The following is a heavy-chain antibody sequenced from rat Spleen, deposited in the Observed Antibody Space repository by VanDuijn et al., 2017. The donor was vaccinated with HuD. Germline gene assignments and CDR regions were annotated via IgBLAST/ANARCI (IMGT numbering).Heavy chain of an antibody. D-gene: IGHD4-5*01. Sequence: EVKLVESGGGLVQPGRSLKLSCAASGFNFNDHWMGWVRQAPGKGLEWIGESNKDSSIMKYIPSLKDRFTIFRDNAQNTLYLHMNKLGSEDTAIYYCVREEFGVNYWGPGTMVTVSS. V-gene: IGHV4-2*01. CDR3: VREEFGVNY. CDR1: GFNFNDHW. J-gene: IGHJ2*01. CDR2: SNKDSSIM.